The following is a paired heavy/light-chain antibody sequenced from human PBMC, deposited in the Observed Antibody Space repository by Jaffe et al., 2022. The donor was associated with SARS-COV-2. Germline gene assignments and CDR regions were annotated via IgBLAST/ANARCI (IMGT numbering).Light chain of an antibody. Sequence: DIQMTQSPSTLSAFVGDRVTITCRASQSISGWLAWYQQKPGKAPNLVIHKTSSLIGGVPSRFSGSGSGTEFTLTITSLHPDDFATYYCQQYSNIVRTFGQGTKVEIK. J-gene: IGKJ1*01. CDR2: KTS. CDR3: QQYSNIVRT. CDR1: QSISGW. V-gene: IGKV1-5*03.
Heavy chain of an antibody. J-gene: IGHJ4*02. V-gene: IGHV3-23*01. Sequence: EVQLLESGGDLVQPGGSLRLSCAASGFIFSSYAMSWVRQAPGKGLEWVSTISGRSDTTYYAESVKGRFTISRDTSKNTLYLQMNSLGVEDTAVYYCAKPDCGGDCFLLDSWGQGTLVTVSS. CDR3: AKPDCGGDCFLLDS. CDR1: GFIFSSYA. D-gene: IGHD2-21*02. CDR2: ISGRSDTT.